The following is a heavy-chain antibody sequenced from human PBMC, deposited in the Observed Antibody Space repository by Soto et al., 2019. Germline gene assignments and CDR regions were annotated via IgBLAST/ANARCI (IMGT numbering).Heavy chain of an antibody. D-gene: IGHD3-10*01. CDR3: ARPPFYYGWGLYYYYRDV. Sequence: ASVKVSCKASGYSFTANSMHWVRQAPGQGLEWMGWINPNNGGTNYARKFQGWVTMTRDTSISTAYMDLTRLKSDDTAVYYCARPPFYYGWGLYYYYRDVGGKGTRVTVSS. V-gene: IGHV1-2*04. CDR1: GYSFTANS. J-gene: IGHJ6*03. CDR2: INPNNGGT.